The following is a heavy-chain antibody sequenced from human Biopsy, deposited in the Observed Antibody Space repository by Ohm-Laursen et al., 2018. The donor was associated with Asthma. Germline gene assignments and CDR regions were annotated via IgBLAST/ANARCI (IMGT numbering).Heavy chain of an antibody. Sequence: SLRLSCAAFGFTFSDYDMHWVRQAPGKGLEWVAVISYDGTNKDYADSVKGRFTFSRDNSQNTLSLEMNSLRAEDTAVYYCARGDSSNWSHYYFDYWGQGTLVTVSS. CDR1: GFTFSDYD. J-gene: IGHJ4*02. CDR2: ISYDGTNK. D-gene: IGHD3-22*01. CDR3: ARGDSSNWSHYYFDY. V-gene: IGHV3-30-3*01.